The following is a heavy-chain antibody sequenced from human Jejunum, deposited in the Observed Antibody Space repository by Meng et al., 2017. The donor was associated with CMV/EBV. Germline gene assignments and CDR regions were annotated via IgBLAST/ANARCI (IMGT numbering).Heavy chain of an antibody. CDR2: IYNDGTRT. V-gene: IGHV3-74*01. CDR1: GFTLSDYW. CDR3: ARGSSGYYVDY. J-gene: IGHJ4*02. Sequence: CAASGFTLSDYWMHWGRQAPGKGLVWVSRIYNDGTRTNYADSVKGRFTISRDNAKNTLYLQMNSLRAEDTAVYYCARGSSGYYVDYWGQGTLVTVSS. D-gene: IGHD3-22*01.